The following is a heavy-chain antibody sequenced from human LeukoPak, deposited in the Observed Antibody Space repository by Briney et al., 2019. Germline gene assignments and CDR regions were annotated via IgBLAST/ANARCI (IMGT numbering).Heavy chain of an antibody. J-gene: IGHJ4*02. CDR3: AKYGGSSWYVDY. V-gene: IGHV3-21*04. Sequence: GGSLRLSCAASGFTFSSYNMNWVRQAPGKGLEWVSSITSGSSYIYYADSVKGRFTISRDNAKNSLYLQMNSLRAEDTAVYYCAKYGGSSWYVDYWGQGTLVTVSS. CDR2: ITSGSSYI. D-gene: IGHD6-13*01. CDR1: GFTFSSYN.